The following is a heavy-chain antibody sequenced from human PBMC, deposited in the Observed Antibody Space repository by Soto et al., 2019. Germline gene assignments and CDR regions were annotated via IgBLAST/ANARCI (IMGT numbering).Heavy chain of an antibody. CDR2: IYPGDSDT. CDR1: GYSFTSYW. D-gene: IGHD3-16*02. J-gene: IGHJ5*02. CDR3: ARAPYDYVWGSYRENWFDP. V-gene: IGHV5-51*01. Sequence: GESLKISCKGSGYSFTSYWIGWVRQMPGKGLEWMGIIYPGDSDTRYSPSFQGQVTISADKSISTAYLQWSSLKASDTAMYYCARAPYDYVWGSYRENWFDPWGQGTLVTVSS.